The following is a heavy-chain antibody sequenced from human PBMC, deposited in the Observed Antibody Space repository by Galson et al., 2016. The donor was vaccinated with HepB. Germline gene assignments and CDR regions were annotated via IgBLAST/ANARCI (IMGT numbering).Heavy chain of an antibody. CDR2: IGGLHDNT. Sequence: SLRLSCAASGFTFSNYDLSWVRQAPGRGLECVSGIGGLHDNTYYTDSVKGRFTISRDNSRNTLYLQLNSLRVEDTALYYCVRRDIGGFDGWGQGTLVTVSP. V-gene: IGHV3-23*01. CDR3: VRRDIGGFDG. CDR1: GFTFSNYD. J-gene: IGHJ4*02. D-gene: IGHD2-15*01.